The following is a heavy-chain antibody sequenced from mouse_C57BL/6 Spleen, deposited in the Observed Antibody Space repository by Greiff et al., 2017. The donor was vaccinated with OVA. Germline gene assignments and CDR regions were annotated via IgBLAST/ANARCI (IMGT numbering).Heavy chain of an antibody. D-gene: IGHD3-2*02. Sequence: QVQLQQSGAELARPGASVKLSCKASGYTLTSYGISWVKQRTGQGLEWIGEIYPRSGNTYYNEKFKGKATLTADKTSSTAYMELRSLTSEDSAVYFCARGDSSGYGAMDYWGQGTSVTVSS. J-gene: IGHJ4*01. V-gene: IGHV1-81*01. CDR3: ARGDSSGYGAMDY. CDR2: IYPRSGNT. CDR1: GYTLTSYG.